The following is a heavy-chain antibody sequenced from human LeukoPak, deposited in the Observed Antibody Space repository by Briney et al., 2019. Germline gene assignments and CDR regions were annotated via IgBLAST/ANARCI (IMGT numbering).Heavy chain of an antibody. CDR2: IYTSGST. CDR3: ARVYSSGWFHWFDP. D-gene: IGHD6-19*01. Sequence: SEALSLTCTVSGGSISSGTYYWSWIRQPAGKGLEWIGRIYTSGSTNYNPSLKSRVTRSVDTSKNQFSLKLSSVTAADTAVYYCARVYSSGWFHWFDPWGQGTLVTVSS. CDR1: GGSISSGTYY. V-gene: IGHV4-61*02. J-gene: IGHJ5*02.